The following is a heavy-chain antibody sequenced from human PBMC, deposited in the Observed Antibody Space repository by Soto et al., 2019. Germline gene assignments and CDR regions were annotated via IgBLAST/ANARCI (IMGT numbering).Heavy chain of an antibody. V-gene: IGHV3-33*01. CDR3: LRDNTFGSGIGVKNDAFDI. Sequence: GGSLRLSCAASGFTSSNYGMHWVRQAPGKGLVWLAVIWFDGNNDDYADSVKGRFTISRDNSKDSLYLQMDSLRTDDTAVYYCLRDNTFGSGIGVKNDAFDIWGQGTMVTVSS. CDR2: IWFDGNND. CDR1: GFTSSNYG. J-gene: IGHJ3*02. D-gene: IGHD3-10*01.